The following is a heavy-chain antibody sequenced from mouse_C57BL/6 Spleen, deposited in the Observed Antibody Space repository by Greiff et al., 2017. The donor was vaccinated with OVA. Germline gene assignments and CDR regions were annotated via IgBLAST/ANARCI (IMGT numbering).Heavy chain of an antibody. Sequence: QVQLKQSGPGLVQPSQSLSITCTVSGFSLTSYGVHWVRQPPGKGLEWLGVIWSGGSTDYNAAFISRLSISKDNSKSQVFFKMNSLQADDTAIYYCAISITTVVRYYYAMDYWGQGTSVTVSS. CDR2: IWSGGST. V-gene: IGHV2-4*01. J-gene: IGHJ4*01. CDR3: AISITTVVRYYYAMDY. CDR1: GFSLTSYG. D-gene: IGHD1-1*01.